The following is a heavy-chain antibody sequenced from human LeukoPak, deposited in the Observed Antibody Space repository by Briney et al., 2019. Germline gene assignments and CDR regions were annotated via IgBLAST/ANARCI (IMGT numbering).Heavy chain of an antibody. CDR2: ISWNSGSI. J-gene: IGHJ4*02. CDR3: ARDPDAKIFGVGHFDY. CDR1: GFTFDDYA. V-gene: IGHV3-9*01. Sequence: GGSLRLSCAASGFTFDDYAMHWVRQAPGKGLEWVSGISWNSGSIGYADSVKGRFTISRDNAKNSLYLQMNSLRSDDTAVYYCARDPDAKIFGVGHFDYWGQGTLVTVSS. D-gene: IGHD3-3*01.